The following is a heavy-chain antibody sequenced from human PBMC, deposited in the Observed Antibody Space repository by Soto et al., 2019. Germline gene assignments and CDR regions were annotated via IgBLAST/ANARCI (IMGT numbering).Heavy chain of an antibody. CDR3: AKKSRSGYSIWFDP. CDR1: GGSFSGYY. J-gene: IGHJ5*02. CDR2: INHSGST. D-gene: IGHD6-13*01. Sequence: SETLSLTCAVYGGSFSGYYWSWIRQPPGKGLEWIGEINHSGSTNYNPSLKSRVTISVDTSKNQFSLKLSSVTAADTAVYYCAKKSRSGYSIWFDPWGQGTLVTVSP. V-gene: IGHV4-34*01.